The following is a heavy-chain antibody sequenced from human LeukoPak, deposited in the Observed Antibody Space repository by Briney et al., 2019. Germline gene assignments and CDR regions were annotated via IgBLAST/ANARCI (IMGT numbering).Heavy chain of an antibody. Sequence: GGSLRLSCVASGITFSSYSMNWVRQAPGKGLEWVSYISSSSSFIYYADSVKGRFTVSGDNAKNSLYLQMNSLRAEDTAVHYCARDLQGYCNSVSCWGQGTLVTVSS. V-gene: IGHV3-21*01. CDR2: ISSSSSFI. CDR3: ARDLQGYCNSVSC. CDR1: GITFSSYS. J-gene: IGHJ4*02. D-gene: IGHD2-2*01.